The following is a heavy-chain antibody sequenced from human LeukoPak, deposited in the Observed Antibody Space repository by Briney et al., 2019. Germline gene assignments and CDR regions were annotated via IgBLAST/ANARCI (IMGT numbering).Heavy chain of an antibody. D-gene: IGHD3-9*01. Sequence: SETLSLTCTVSGGSISSYYWSWIRQPPGKGLEWIGYIYYSGSTNYNPSLKSRVTISVDTSKNQFSLKLSSVTAADTAVYYCARGRDDILTGYYTYYFDYWGQGTLVTVSS. V-gene: IGHV4-59*01. CDR3: ARGRDDILTGYYTYYFDY. CDR2: IYYSGST. J-gene: IGHJ4*02. CDR1: GGSISSYY.